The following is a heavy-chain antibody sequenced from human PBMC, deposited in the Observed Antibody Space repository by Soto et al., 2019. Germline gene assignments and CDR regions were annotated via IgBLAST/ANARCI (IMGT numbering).Heavy chain of an antibody. CDR1: GGTFSTYS. CDR3: TIGSWSGEVFDI. CDR2: IIPMLGGR. Sequence: QVQLVQSGAEVKKPGSSVKVSCKDSGGTFSTYSMFWVRQAPGQGLEWMGRIIPMLGGRNYAQRFQDRVTIIADKSTATVHMELSSLRSEDTALYYCTIGSWSGEVFDIWGQGTMVTVSS. V-gene: IGHV1-69*02. D-gene: IGHD2-21*01. J-gene: IGHJ3*02.